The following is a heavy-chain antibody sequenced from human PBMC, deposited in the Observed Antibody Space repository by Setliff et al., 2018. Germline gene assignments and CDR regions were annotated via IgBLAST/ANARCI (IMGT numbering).Heavy chain of an antibody. CDR2: ISAYNGNT. CDR1: GYTFTNSI. CDR3: ERLVRHCTRISCQRTSEADL. D-gene: IGHD2-15*01. Sequence: GASVKVSFKASGYTFTNSIMNWVRQAPGQGLEWMGWISAYNGNTYHAQKFQDRLSMTTDTSTSTAYMELRSLRADDTAVYYCERLVRHCTRISCQRTSEADLWGQGTQVTVS. J-gene: IGHJ5*02. V-gene: IGHV1-18*04.